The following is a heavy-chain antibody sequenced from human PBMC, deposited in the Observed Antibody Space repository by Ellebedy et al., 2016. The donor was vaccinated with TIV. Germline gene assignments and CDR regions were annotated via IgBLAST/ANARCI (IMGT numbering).Heavy chain of an antibody. CDR3: ASPRPYCGGDCYNFDY. J-gene: IGHJ4*02. CDR1: GYTFTGYY. D-gene: IGHD2-21*02. CDR2: INPNSGGT. V-gene: IGHV1-2*02. Sequence: AASVKVSCKASGYTFTGYYMHWVRQAPGQGLEWMGWINPNSGGTNYAQKFQGRVTMTRDTSISTAYMELSRLRSDDTAVYYCASPRPYCGGDCYNFDYWGQGTLVTVSS.